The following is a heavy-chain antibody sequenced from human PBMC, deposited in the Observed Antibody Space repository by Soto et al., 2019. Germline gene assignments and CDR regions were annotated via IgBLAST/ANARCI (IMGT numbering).Heavy chain of an antibody. V-gene: IGHV4-59*12. D-gene: IGHD3-22*01. J-gene: IGHJ4*02. CDR2: IYHSEST. CDR3: ARGGVDYYDSSGYYFSPYYFDY. CDR1: GGSISSYY. Sequence: PSETLCLTCTVSGGSISSYYWSWIRQPPGKGLEWIGYIYHSESTYYNPSLKSRVTISVDRSKNQFSLKLSSVTAADTAVYYCARGGVDYYDSSGYYFSPYYFDYWGQGTLVTVSS.